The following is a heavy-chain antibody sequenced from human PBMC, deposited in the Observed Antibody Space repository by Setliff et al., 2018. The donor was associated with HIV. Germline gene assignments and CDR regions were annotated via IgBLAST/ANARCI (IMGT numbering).Heavy chain of an antibody. CDR2: IYFSGSA. V-gene: IGHV4-31*01. J-gene: IGHJ6*03. CDR3: ARGLVVVTDSDYDTNYYYYYYMDV. CDR1: GDSITSGNFF. D-gene: IGHD5-12*01. Sequence: PSETLSLTCTVSGDSITSGNFFWSWIRQSPGKGLEWIGYIYFSGSATHNPTLKSPVSISVDTSKNQFYLTITSVTAADTAVYYCARGLVVVTDSDYDTNYYYYYYMDVWGKGTTVTVSS.